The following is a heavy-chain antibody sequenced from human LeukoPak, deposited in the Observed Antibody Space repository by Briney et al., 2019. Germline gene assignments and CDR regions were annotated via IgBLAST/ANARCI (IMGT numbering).Heavy chain of an antibody. V-gene: IGHV1-8*01. Sequence: ASVKVSCKASGYTFTSYDINWVRQATGQGLEWMGWMNPSSGNTGYAQKFQGRVTMTRNTSISTAYMELSSLRSEDTAVYYCARGPTDYNWFDPWGQGTLVTVSS. J-gene: IGHJ5*02. D-gene: IGHD1-26*01. CDR2: MNPSSGNT. CDR1: GYTFTSYD. CDR3: ARGPTDYNWFDP.